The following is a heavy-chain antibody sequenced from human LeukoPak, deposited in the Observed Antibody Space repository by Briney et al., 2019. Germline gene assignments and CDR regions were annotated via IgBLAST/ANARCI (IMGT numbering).Heavy chain of an antibody. J-gene: IGHJ6*03. V-gene: IGHV4-38-2*02. CDR2: IYHSGST. CDR3: ARDLGYYYMDV. CDR1: GYSISSGYH. Sequence: MASETLSLTCTVSGYSISSGYHWGWIRQPPGKGLEWIGSIYHSGSTYYNPSLKSRVTISVDTSKNQFSLKLSSVTAADTAVYYCARDLGYYYMDVWGKGTTVTVSS.